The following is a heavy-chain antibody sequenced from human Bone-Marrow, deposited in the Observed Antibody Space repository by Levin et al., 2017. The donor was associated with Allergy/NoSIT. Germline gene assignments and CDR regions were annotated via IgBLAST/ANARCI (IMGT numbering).Heavy chain of an antibody. CDR2: IGAAGDT. Sequence: GESLKISCAASGFTFETYDMHWVRQAPGKGLEWVSGIGAAGDTYYPDSVKGRFTVSRDNADNSLYLQMNNLRAGDTALYYCARGAFYTSSLGGFDPWGQGTLVTVSS. V-gene: IGHV3-13*01. CDR1: GFTFETYD. J-gene: IGHJ5*02. CDR3: ARGAFYTSSLGGFDP. D-gene: IGHD3-16*01.